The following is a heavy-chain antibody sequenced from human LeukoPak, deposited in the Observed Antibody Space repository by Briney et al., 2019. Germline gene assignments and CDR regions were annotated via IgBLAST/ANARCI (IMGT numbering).Heavy chain of an antibody. D-gene: IGHD3-10*01. CDR1: GGTFSSYT. J-gene: IGHJ4*02. CDR3: ARGRKSMVRGVHFDY. Sequence: VASVKVSCKASGGTFSSYTISWVRQAPGQGLEWMGRIIPIFGTANYAQKFQGRVTITTDESTSTAYMELSSLRSEDTAVYYCARGRKSMVRGVHFDYWGQGTLVTVSS. V-gene: IGHV1-69*05. CDR2: IIPIFGTA.